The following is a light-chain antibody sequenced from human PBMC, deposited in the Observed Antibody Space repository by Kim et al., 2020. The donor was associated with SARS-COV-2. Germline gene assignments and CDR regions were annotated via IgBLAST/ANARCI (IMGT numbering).Light chain of an antibody. V-gene: IGKV3-20*01. Sequence: EIVLTQSLGTLSLSPGERATLSCRASQSVSSSYLAWYQQKPGQAPRLLIYGASSRATGIPDRFSGSGSGTDFTLTISSLQSEDFAVYYCQQYNNWPPITFGQGTRLEIK. CDR1: QSVSSSY. CDR3: QQYNNWPPIT. CDR2: GAS. J-gene: IGKJ5*01.